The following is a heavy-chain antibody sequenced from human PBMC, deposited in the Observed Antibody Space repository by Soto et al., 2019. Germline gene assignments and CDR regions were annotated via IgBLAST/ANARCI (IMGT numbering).Heavy chain of an antibody. V-gene: IGHV4-61*01. CDR2: VYKTGIP. J-gene: IGHJ4*02. CDR3: ASRLVGAAALDY. Sequence: QVQLQESGPGLLKPSETLSLTCSVSRGSVTSGSYYWSWIRQTPGKGLEWIGYVYKTGIPNYNPSLKSRLTISVDTSKNQFSLRLTSVTAADTALYYCASRLVGAAALDYWGQGTRVTVSS. CDR1: RGSVTSGSYY. D-gene: IGHD2-15*01.